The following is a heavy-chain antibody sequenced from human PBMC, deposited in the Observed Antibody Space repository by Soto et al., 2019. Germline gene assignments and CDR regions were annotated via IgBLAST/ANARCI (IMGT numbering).Heavy chain of an antibody. V-gene: IGHV3-30*01. CDR2: ISHDGSIK. Sequence: QVQLVESGGGVVQPGRSLRLSCAASGFSFNTYAMHWVRQAPGKGLEWVAVISHDGSIKNYAESVAGRFIVFRDNSNNKLFLQMESLKPDDTAVYYCATDLGFGDFWRGLEYWGQGTLVTV. D-gene: IGHD3-3*01. CDR3: ATDLGFGDFWRGLEY. CDR1: GFSFNTYA. J-gene: IGHJ4*02.